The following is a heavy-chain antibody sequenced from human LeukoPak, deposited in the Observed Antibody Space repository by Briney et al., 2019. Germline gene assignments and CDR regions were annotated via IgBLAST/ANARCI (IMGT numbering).Heavy chain of an antibody. CDR1: GSSISSYY. CDR2: IYYSGST. CDR3: ARDQTLLWFGESGGFDY. Sequence: SETLSLTCTVSGSSISSYYWSWIRQPPGKGLEWIGYIYYSGSTNYNPSLKSRVTISVDTSKNQFSLKLSSVTAADTAVYYCARDQTLLWFGESGGFDYWGQGTLVTVSS. V-gene: IGHV4-59*01. J-gene: IGHJ4*02. D-gene: IGHD3-10*01.